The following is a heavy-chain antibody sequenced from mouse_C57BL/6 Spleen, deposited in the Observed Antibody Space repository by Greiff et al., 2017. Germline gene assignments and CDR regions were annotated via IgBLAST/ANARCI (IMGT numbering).Heavy chain of an antibody. Sequence: VQLQQPGAELVKPGASVKLSCKASGYTFTSYWMHWVKQRPGQGLEWIGMIHPNSGSTNYNEKFKSKATLTVDKSSRTAYMQLSSLTSEDSAVYYCAIDGYPAYYAMDYWGQGTSVTVSS. CDR3: AIDGYPAYYAMDY. J-gene: IGHJ4*01. CDR1: GYTFTSYW. D-gene: IGHD2-3*01. CDR2: IHPNSGST. V-gene: IGHV1-64*01.